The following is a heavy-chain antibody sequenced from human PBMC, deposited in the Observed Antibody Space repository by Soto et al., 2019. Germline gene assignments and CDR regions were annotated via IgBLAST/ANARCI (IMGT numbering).Heavy chain of an antibody. Sequence: VASVKVSCKASGNTVPNYAIHWVRQAPGQRLEWMGWINGGNGNTYYSEHFQGRVTMTTDTSTSTAYMELRSLRSDDTAVYYCARLLYYDSSGYPVDYWGQGTLVTVSS. D-gene: IGHD3-22*01. CDR2: INGGNGNT. V-gene: IGHV1-3*01. J-gene: IGHJ4*02. CDR3: ARLLYYDSSGYPVDY. CDR1: GNTVPNYA.